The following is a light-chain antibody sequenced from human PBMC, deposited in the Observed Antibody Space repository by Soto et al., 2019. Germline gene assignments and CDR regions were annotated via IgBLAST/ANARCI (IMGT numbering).Light chain of an antibody. Sequence: EIVMTQSPAILSVSPGERVTLSCRASQSVNRNLAWYQQTPGQAPRLLIYGASSSATGTPDRFSGSASGTDFTLTITSLQSEDFAVYYCQQYDNCPWGQFTFGPGTRVDAK. CDR3: QQYDNCPWGQFT. CDR2: GAS. J-gene: IGKJ3*01. V-gene: IGKV3-15*01. CDR1: QSVNRN.